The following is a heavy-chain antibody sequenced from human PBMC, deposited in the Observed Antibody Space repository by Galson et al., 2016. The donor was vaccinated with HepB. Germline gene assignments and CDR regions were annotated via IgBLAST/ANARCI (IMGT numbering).Heavy chain of an antibody. D-gene: IGHD3-10*01. CDR2: IAYDGTND. Sequence: SLRLSCAASGFLFSDYGMHWVRQAPGKGPEWVAVIAYDGTNDHYADSVRGRFTISRANSQNTLYLQMTSLRREDTAVYYCAKPRYYYGSGNYGMDGWGQGTTVTVSS. J-gene: IGHJ6*02. V-gene: IGHV3-30*18. CDR3: AKPRYYYGSGNYGMDG. CDR1: GFLFSDYG.